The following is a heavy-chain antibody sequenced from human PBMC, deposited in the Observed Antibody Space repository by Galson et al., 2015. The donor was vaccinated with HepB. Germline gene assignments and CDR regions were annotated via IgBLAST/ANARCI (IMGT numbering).Heavy chain of an antibody. J-gene: IGHJ3*02. CDR1: GFTFSSYG. CDR2: IWYDGSNK. Sequence: SLRLSCAASGFTFSSYGMHWVRQAPGKGLEWVAVIWYDGSNKYYADSVKGRFTISRDNSKNTLYLQMNSLRAEDTAVYYCARDREQWLGAFDIWGQGTMVTVSS. V-gene: IGHV3-33*01. CDR3: ARDREQWLGAFDI. D-gene: IGHD6-19*01.